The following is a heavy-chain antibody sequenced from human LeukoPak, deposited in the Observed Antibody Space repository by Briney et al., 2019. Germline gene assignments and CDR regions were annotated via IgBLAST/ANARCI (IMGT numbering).Heavy chain of an antibody. J-gene: IGHJ4*02. D-gene: IGHD5-18*01. CDR1: GFTFSSYA. Sequence: GGSLRLSRAASGFTFSSYAMSWVRQAPGKRLEWVSAISGSGGSTYYADSVKGRFTISRDNSKNTLYLPLDSLRAEDTAVYYCAKDGYSYGDSTGYFDYWGQGTLVTVSS. V-gene: IGHV3-23*01. CDR2: ISGSGGST. CDR3: AKDGYSYGDSTGYFDY.